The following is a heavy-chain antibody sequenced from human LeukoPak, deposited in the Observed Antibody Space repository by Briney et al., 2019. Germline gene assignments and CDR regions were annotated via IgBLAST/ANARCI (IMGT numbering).Heavy chain of an antibody. V-gene: IGHV1-69*01. CDR2: IIPIFGTA. Sequence: SVKVSCKASGGXFSSYAISWVRQAPGQGLEWMGGIIPIFGTANYAQKFQGRVTITADESTSTAYMELSSLRSEDTAVYYCARDFFAGYNFFDYWGQGTLVTVSS. CDR3: ARDFFAGYNFFDY. D-gene: IGHD5-18*01. CDR1: GGXFSSYA. J-gene: IGHJ4*02.